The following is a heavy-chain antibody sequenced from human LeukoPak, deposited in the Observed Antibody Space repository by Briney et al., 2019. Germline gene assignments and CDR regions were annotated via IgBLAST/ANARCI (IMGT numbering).Heavy chain of an antibody. CDR2: IYHSGST. CDR3: ARSGDHGFDY. V-gene: IGHV4-38-2*02. D-gene: IGHD1-14*01. Sequence: SETLSLTCTASGYSISSGYYWGWIRQPPGKGLEWIGSIYHSGSTYYNPSLKSRVTISVDTSKNQFSLKLSSVTAADTAVYYCARSGDHGFDYWGQGTLVTVSS. J-gene: IGHJ4*02. CDR1: GYSISSGYY.